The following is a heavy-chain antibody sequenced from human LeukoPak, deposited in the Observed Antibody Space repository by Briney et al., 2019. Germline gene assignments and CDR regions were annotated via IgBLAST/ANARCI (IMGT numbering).Heavy chain of an antibody. CDR1: GFTFDDYG. D-gene: IGHD6-19*01. CDR3: ARVGMLAVAGTAAWFDP. J-gene: IGHJ5*02. Sequence: GGSLRLSCAASGFTFDDYGMSWVRRAPGKGLEWVSGINWNGGSTGYADSVKGRFTISRDNAKNSLYLQMNSLRAEDTALYYCARVGMLAVAGTAAWFDPWGQGTLVTVSS. V-gene: IGHV3-20*04. CDR2: INWNGGST.